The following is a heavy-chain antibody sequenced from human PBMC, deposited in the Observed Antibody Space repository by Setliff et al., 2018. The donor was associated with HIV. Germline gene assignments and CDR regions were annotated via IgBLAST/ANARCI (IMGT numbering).Heavy chain of an antibody. Sequence: SETLSLTCTVSGVSISSGYYYWSWIRQPAGKGLEFIGRMYTSGSTEYNPSLKSRVTIPIDTSKNQFSLKLNSVTAADTAVYYCARDTIMVTGFVYWSPGTLVTVSS. D-gene: IGHD5-18*01. CDR2: MYTSGST. CDR3: ARDTIMVTGFVY. CDR1: GVSISSGYYY. J-gene: IGHJ4*02. V-gene: IGHV4-61*02.